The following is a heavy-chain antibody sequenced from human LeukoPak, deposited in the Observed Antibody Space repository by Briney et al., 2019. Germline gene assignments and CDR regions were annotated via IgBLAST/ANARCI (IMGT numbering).Heavy chain of an antibody. CDR2: IYYSGST. J-gene: IGHJ4*02. D-gene: IGHD3-22*01. V-gene: IGHV4-59*01. Sequence: SETLSLTCTVSGGSISSYYWSWIRQPPGKGLEWIGYIYYSGSTNYNPSLKSRVTISVDTSKNQFSLKLSSVTAADTAVYYRARVRGHYYDSSGYLDYWGQGTLVTVSS. CDR1: GGSISSYY. CDR3: ARVRGHYYDSSGYLDY.